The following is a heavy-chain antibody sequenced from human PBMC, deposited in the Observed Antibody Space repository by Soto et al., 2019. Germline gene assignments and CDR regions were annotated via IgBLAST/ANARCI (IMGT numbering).Heavy chain of an antibody. J-gene: IGHJ4*02. CDR1: GDSVSSNTAA. Sequence: SQTLSLTCAISGDSVSSNTAAWNWIRQSPSRGLEWLGRTYYRSKWYNNYAVSVRSRITFNPDASKNQFSLQLNSVTPEDTAVYYCAREIMAPLGVFNYRGQVTRVTVSS. CDR3: AREIMAPLGVFNY. V-gene: IGHV6-1*01. CDR2: TYYRSKWYN. D-gene: IGHD2-8*01.